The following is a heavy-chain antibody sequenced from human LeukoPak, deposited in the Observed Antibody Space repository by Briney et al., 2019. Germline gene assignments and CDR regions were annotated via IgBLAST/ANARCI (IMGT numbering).Heavy chain of an antibody. CDR1: GFTFDNYA. CDR2: ISWNSGTI. Sequence: PGRSLRLSCAASGFTFDNYAMNWVRQVPGKGLEWTSLISWNSGTIGYADSVKGRFTISRDNANNFLYLQMNSLRAEDTALYYCARAYKDRSLAGKKEFFQHWGQGTLVTVSS. V-gene: IGHV3-9*01. CDR3: ARAYKDRSLAGKKEFFQH. J-gene: IGHJ1*01. D-gene: IGHD6-19*01.